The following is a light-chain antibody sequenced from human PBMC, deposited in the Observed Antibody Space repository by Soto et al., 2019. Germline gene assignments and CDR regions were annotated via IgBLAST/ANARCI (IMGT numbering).Light chain of an antibody. CDR1: QSFSSY. J-gene: IGKJ5*01. V-gene: IGKV3-11*01. CDR2: DAS. CDR3: QQRSNWPPVIT. Sequence: TXSLSPGERATLSCRASQSFSSYLAWYQQKPGQAPRLLIYDASKRATGIPARFSGRGSGTDFTLTISSLEPEDFAVYYCQQRSNWPPVITFGQGTRLEIK.